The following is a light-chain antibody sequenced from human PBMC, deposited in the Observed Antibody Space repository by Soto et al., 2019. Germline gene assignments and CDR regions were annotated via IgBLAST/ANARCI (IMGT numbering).Light chain of an antibody. V-gene: IGLV7-46*01. CDR2: DTS. J-gene: IGLJ2*01. CDR1: TGAVTSGHY. CDR3: LLSYSGAQV. Sequence: QAVVTQEPSLTVSPGGTVTLTCGSSTGAVTSGHYPYWFQQKPGQAPRTQIYDTSNKHSWTPARFSGSLLGGKAALTLSGAQPEDEAEYYCLLSYSGAQVFGGGTKVTVL.